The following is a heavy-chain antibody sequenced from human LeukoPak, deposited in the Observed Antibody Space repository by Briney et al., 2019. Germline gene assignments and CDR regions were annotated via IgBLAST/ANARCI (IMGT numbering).Heavy chain of an antibody. Sequence: KPSETLSLTCTVPGGSISSSSYYWGWIRQPPGKGLEWIGSIYYSGSTYYNPSLKSRVTISVDTSKNQFSLKLSSVTAADTAVYYCARDGQYYYDSSGYYPDAFDIWGQGTMVTVSS. CDR3: ARDGQYYYDSSGYYPDAFDI. D-gene: IGHD3-22*01. CDR2: IYYSGST. J-gene: IGHJ3*02. CDR1: GGSISSSSYY. V-gene: IGHV4-39*07.